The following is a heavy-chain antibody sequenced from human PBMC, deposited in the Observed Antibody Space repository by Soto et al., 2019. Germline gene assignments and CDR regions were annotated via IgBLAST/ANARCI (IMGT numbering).Heavy chain of an antibody. CDR3: AKGQERIVVVPAAMRVLSDY. Sequence: GGSLRLSCAASGFTFSSYAMSWVRQAPGKGLEWVSAISGSGGSTYYADSVKGRFTISRDNSKNTPYLQMNSLRAEDTAVYYCAKGQERIVVVPAAMRVLSDYWGQGT. D-gene: IGHD2-2*01. V-gene: IGHV3-23*01. J-gene: IGHJ4*02. CDR1: GFTFSSYA. CDR2: ISGSGGST.